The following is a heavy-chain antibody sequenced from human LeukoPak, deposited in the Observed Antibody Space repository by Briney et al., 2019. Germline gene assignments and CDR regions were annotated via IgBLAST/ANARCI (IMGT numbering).Heavy chain of an antibody. Sequence: ASVKVSCKASGYTFTSYGISWVRQAPGQGLEWMGWISAYNGNTNYAQELQGRVTMTTDTSTSTAYMELRSLRSDDTAVYYCARGYCSSTSCYKGNQFDPWGQGTLVTVSS. CDR1: GYTFTSYG. CDR2: ISAYNGNT. CDR3: ARGYCSSTSCYKGNQFDP. D-gene: IGHD2-2*02. V-gene: IGHV1-18*01. J-gene: IGHJ5*02.